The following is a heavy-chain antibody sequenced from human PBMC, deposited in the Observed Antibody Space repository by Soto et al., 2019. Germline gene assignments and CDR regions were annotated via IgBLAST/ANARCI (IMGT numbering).Heavy chain of an antibody. CDR3: ATHLSNFQYYYKALDV. CDR2: IYPGDSDT. CDR1: GYTFTDYW. D-gene: IGHD4-4*01. J-gene: IGHJ6*04. V-gene: IGHV5-51*01. Sequence: PWESLKISCKGSGYTFTDYWIGWVRQLPGKGLEWMGIIYPGDSDTRYSPSFQGHVTITVDKSTSTAYLQWNTLKASDTALYYCATHLSNFQYYYKALDVWGEGATVTVSA.